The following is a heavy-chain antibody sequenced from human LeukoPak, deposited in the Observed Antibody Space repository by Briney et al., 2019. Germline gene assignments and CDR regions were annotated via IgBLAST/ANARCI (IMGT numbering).Heavy chain of an antibody. V-gene: IGHV1-46*01. D-gene: IGHD6-19*01. CDR3: ARVGRQWYFDY. J-gene: IGHJ4*02. Sequence: GASVKVFCKASGYTFTSYYMHWVRQAPGQGLEWMGIINPSGASTSYAQKFQGRVTMTRDTSTSTVYMELSSLRSEDTAVYYCARVGRQWYFDYWGQGTLVTVSS. CDR1: GYTFTSYY. CDR2: INPSGAST.